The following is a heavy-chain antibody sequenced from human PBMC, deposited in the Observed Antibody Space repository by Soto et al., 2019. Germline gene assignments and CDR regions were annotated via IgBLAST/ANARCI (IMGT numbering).Heavy chain of an antibody. D-gene: IGHD4-4*01. J-gene: IGHJ4*02. CDR3: ARDVGGPWDYSADYFDY. V-gene: IGHV4-31*03. Sequence: QVQLQESGPGLVKPSQTLSLTCTVSGGSISSGGYYWSWIRQHPGKGLEWIGYIYYSGSTYYNPSLKSRVTISVDTSKNQFSLKLSSVTAADTAVYYCARDVGGPWDYSADYFDYWGQGTLVTVSS. CDR2: IYYSGST. CDR1: GGSISSGGYY.